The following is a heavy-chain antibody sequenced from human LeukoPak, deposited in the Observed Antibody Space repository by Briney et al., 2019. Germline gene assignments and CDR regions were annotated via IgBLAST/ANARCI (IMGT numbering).Heavy chain of an antibody. Sequence: SETLSLTCTVSGGSISSYYWSWIRQPAGKGLEWIGRIYTSGSTNYNPSLKSRVTMSVDTSKNQFSLRLSSVTAADTAVYYCARDGVAAAAGTAFDYWGQGTLVTVSS. CDR3: ARDGVAAAAGTAFDY. CDR1: GGSISSYY. D-gene: IGHD6-13*01. V-gene: IGHV4-4*07. CDR2: IYTSGST. J-gene: IGHJ4*02.